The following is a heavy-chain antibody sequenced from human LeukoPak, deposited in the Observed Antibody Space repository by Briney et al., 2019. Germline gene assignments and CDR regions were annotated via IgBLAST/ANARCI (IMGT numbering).Heavy chain of an antibody. CDR2: INTNNVNR. D-gene: IGHD1-1*01. V-gene: IGHV1-18*01. Sequence: ASVTVSFKASGYTFTIYGINWVRQAPGQGLEWMGWINTNNVNRNYAQKLQGRVTMTTDTSTNTAYMELLSLTSDDTAVYYCARAGQLDYWGQGTLVTVSS. CDR3: ARAGQLDY. J-gene: IGHJ4*02. CDR1: GYTFTIYG.